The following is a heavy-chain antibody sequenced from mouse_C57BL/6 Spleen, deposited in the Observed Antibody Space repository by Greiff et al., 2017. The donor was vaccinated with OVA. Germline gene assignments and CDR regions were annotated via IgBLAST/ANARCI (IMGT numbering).Heavy chain of an antibody. V-gene: IGHV1-54*01. CDR2: INPGSGGT. CDR1: GYAFTNYL. D-gene: IGHD3-3*01. Sequence: QVHVKQSGAELVRPGTSVKVSCKASGYAFTNYLIEWVKQRPGQGLEWIGVINPGSGGTNYNEKFKGKATLTADKSSSTAYMHLSSLTSEDSAVYFCARTSSYGWEDYWGQGTTLTVSS. J-gene: IGHJ2*01. CDR3: ARTSSYGWEDY.